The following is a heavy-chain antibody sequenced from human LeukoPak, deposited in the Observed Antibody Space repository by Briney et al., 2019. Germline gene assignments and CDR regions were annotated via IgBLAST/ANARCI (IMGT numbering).Heavy chain of an antibody. CDR2: LGWIGGSI. CDR1: GFTFGDFA. V-gene: IGHV3-9*01. Sequence: PGRSLRLSCASSGFTFGDFAMHWVRQAPGKGLEWVAGLGWIGGSIGYADSVKGRFTISRDNARNSLYLQMNSLRAEDTALYYCAKDISPSYDSSGYLGHDAFDVWGQGTMVTVSS. CDR3: AKDISPSYDSSGYLGHDAFDV. J-gene: IGHJ3*01. D-gene: IGHD3-22*01.